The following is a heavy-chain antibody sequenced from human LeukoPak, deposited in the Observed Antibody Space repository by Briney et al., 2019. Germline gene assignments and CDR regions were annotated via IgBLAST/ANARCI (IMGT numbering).Heavy chain of an antibody. J-gene: IGHJ4*02. CDR1: GFTFSSYA. CDR3: GGYSSSWYAFDY. CDR2: ISYDGSNK. V-gene: IGHV3-30-3*01. Sequence: PGGSLRLSCAASGFTFSSYAMHWVRQAPGKGLEWVAVISYDGSNKYYADSVKGRFTISRDNSKNTLYLQMNSLRAEDTAVYYCGGYSSSWYAFDYWGQGTLVTVSS. D-gene: IGHD6-13*01.